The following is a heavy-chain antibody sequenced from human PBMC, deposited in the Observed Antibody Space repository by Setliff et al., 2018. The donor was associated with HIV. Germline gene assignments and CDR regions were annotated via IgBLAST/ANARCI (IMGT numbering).Heavy chain of an antibody. CDR2: INPKTGDT. CDR3: ARVPSRYCSPTTCPFFFDH. D-gene: IGHD2-15*01. CDR1: GYTFIGHY. V-gene: IGHV1-2*02. Sequence: GASVKVSCKTSGYTFIGHYIHWVRQALGQGLEWMAWINPKTGDTYFVQKFQGRVTMTRDTSISTVHMELNRLRSDDTAVYYCARVPSRYCSPTTCPFFFDHWGQGTLVTVSS. J-gene: IGHJ4*02.